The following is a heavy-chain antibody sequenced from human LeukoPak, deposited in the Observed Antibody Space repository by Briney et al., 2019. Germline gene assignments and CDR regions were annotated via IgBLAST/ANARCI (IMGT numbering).Heavy chain of an antibody. J-gene: IGHJ4*02. D-gene: IGHD5-12*01. CDR2: VYPSGST. CDR3: ARDRSGYSEYYFDY. Sequence: PSETLSLTCTVSGGSISSYFWSSIRQPAGKGLEWIGRVYPSGSTNYNPSLKSQGTISIDKSTTQLSLKLTSVTAADTPVYYCARDRSGYSEYYFDYWGQGTLVTVSS. CDR1: GGSISSYF. V-gene: IGHV4-4*07.